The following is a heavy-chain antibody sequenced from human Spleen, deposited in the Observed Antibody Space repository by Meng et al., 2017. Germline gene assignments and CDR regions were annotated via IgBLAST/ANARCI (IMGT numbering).Heavy chain of an antibody. CDR1: GGSVTSASFY. CDR2: IYYTGTT. V-gene: IGHV4-61*01. D-gene: IGHD2-15*01. J-gene: IGHJ4*02. CDR3: ERHFVGGTPIFDS. Sequence: SETLSPTCHLSGGSVTSASFYWSWIRQPPGKGLEWIGYIYYTGTTNYNPSLKSRLTILVDTSKNLYSLTLSSVTAAETTVYYCERHFVGGTPIFDSWGQGTLVTVSS.